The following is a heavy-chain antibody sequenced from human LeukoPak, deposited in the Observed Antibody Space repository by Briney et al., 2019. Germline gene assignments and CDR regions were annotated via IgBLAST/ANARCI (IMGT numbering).Heavy chain of an antibody. V-gene: IGHV4-39*01. D-gene: IGHD2-15*01. Sequence: PSETLSLTCTVSGGSISSRGFFWGWLRQPPGKGPEWIGSVYYSGSTYYNPSLKSRVTISVDTSKNHFSLKLSSVTAADTAVYYCARLSCSDTICPTLPYNHFDPWGQGILVIVSS. J-gene: IGHJ5*02. CDR1: GGSISSRGFF. CDR2: VYYSGST. CDR3: ARLSCSDTICPTLPYNHFDP.